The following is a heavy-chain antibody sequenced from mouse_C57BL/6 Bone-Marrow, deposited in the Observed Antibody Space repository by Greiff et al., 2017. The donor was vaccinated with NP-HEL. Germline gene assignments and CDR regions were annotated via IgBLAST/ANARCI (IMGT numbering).Heavy chain of an antibody. D-gene: IGHD1-1*01. CDR2: IYPGSGST. CDR1: GYTFTSYW. CDR3: ARDYGSYYYAMDY. J-gene: IGHJ4*01. V-gene: IGHV1-55*01. Sequence: QVQLQQPGAELVKPGASVKMSCKASGYTFTSYWITWVKQRPGQGLEWIGDIYPGSGSTNYNEKFKSKATLTVDTSSSTAYMQLSSLTSEDSAVYYCARDYGSYYYAMDYWGQGTSVTVSS.